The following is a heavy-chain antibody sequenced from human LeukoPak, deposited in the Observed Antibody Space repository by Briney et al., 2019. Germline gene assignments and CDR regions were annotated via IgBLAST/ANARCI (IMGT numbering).Heavy chain of an antibody. Sequence: ASVKVSCKASGDTFSGYSMSWVRQAPGQGLEWMGRIIPNLGIANYAQKFQGRVTMTADKSTSTAYMELSSLRSEDTAVYYCARDSPEWYSESYYDDYWGQGPLVTVSS. J-gene: IGHJ4*02. V-gene: IGHV1-69*04. CDR3: ARDSPEWYSESYYDDY. CDR1: GDTFSGYS. CDR2: IIPNLGIA. D-gene: IGHD1-26*01.